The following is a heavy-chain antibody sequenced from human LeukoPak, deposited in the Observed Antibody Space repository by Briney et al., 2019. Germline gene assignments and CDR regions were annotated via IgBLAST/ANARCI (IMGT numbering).Heavy chain of an antibody. CDR1: GGSLSGYY. CDR2: INHSGST. CDR3: ARGGLIPALDF. J-gene: IGHJ4*02. D-gene: IGHD3-16*01. Sequence: SETLSLTCAVYGGSLSGYYWSWLRQPLGQGLEWIGEINHSGSTNYNPSLKRRVTISVDTSKNQFSLKLSSVTAEDTAVYCCARGGLIPALDFWGQGTLVTVSS. V-gene: IGHV4-34*01.